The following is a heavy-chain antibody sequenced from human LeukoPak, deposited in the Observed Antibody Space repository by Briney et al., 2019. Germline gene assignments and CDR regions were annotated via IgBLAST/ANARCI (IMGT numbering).Heavy chain of an antibody. J-gene: IGHJ1*01. CDR2: INPNSGDT. D-gene: IGHD2-15*01. CDR1: GYTFTNYY. Sequence: ASVKVSCKASGYTFTNYYMHWVRQAPGQGLEWLGWINPNSGDTRSLQKFQGRVTMTRDTSINTAYMELSGLRSDDTAVYYCARDSHCSDDNCYEYFPHWGQGTLVTVSS. CDR3: ARDSHCSDDNCYEYFPH. V-gene: IGHV1-2*02.